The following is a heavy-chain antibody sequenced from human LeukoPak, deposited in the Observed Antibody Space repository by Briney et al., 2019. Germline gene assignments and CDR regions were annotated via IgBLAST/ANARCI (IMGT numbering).Heavy chain of an antibody. J-gene: IGHJ4*02. CDR2: ITPNSVAT. V-gene: IGHV1-2*02. CDR1: GYTFSDYY. Sequence: ASVKVSCKASGYTFSDYYMHWVRQAPGQGLEWMGWITPNSVATKYAQKFRGRVSMTRDTSINTAYMELSRLRSDDTAIYYCARVSRFYYDSSGDFDYWGQGTLVTVSS. D-gene: IGHD3-22*01. CDR3: ARVSRFYYDSSGDFDY.